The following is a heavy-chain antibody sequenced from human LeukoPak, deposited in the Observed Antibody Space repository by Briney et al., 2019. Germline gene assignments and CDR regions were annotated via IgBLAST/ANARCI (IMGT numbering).Heavy chain of an antibody. CDR3: ARADVVVVPAAKAPYNWFDP. CDR2: ISSSSSYI. V-gene: IGHV3-21*01. CDR1: GFTFSSYS. D-gene: IGHD2-2*01. Sequence: GGSLRLSCAASGFTFSSYSMNWVRQAPGKGLEWVSSISSSSSYIYYADSVKGRFTISRDNAKNSLYLQMNSLRTEDTAVYYCARADVVVVPAAKAPYNWFDPWGQGTLVTVSS. J-gene: IGHJ5*02.